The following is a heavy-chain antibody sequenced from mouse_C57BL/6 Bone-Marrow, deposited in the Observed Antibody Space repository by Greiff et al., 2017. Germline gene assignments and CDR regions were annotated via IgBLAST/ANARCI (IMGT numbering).Heavy chain of an antibody. CDR3: ARDTRVDY. D-gene: IGHD3-3*01. CDR1: GYAFSSSW. CDR2: IYPGDGDT. J-gene: IGHJ2*01. V-gene: IGHV1-82*01. Sequence: QVQLKESGPVLAKPGASVKISCKASGYAFSSSWMNWVKQRPGKGLEWIGRIYPGDGDTNYNGKFKGKATLNADKSSSTAYMQLSSLTSDYSAVYFCARDTRVDYWGQGTTLTVSS.